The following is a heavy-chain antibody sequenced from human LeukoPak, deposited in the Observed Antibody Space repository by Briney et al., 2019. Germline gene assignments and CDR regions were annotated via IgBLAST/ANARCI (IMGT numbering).Heavy chain of an antibody. CDR3: AGLPVAARPAPRSNDAFDI. CDR1: GGSISSYY. Sequence: SETLSLTXTVSGGSISSYYWSWIRQPPGKGLEWIGYIYYSGSTNYNPSLKSRVTISVDTSKNQFSLKLSSVTAADTAVYYCAGLPVAARPAPRSNDAFDIWGQGTMVTVSS. D-gene: IGHD6-6*01. CDR2: IYYSGST. J-gene: IGHJ3*02. V-gene: IGHV4-59*01.